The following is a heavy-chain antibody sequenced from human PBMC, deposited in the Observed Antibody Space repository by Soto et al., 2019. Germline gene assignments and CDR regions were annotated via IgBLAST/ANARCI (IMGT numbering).Heavy chain of an antibody. D-gene: IGHD6-13*01. V-gene: IGHV1-18*01. CDR3: ARDPKTAAAGTTIRNWFDP. Sequence: PSVKVSCKASGYTFTSYGISWVRQAPGQGLEWMGWISAYNGNTNYAQKLQGRVTMTTDTSTSTAYMELRSLRSDDTAVYYCARDPKTAAAGTTIRNWFDPWGQGTLVTVSS. CDR1: GYTFTSYG. CDR2: ISAYNGNT. J-gene: IGHJ5*02.